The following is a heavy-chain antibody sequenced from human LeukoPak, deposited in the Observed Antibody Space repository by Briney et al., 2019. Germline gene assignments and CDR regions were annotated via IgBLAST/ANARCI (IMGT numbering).Heavy chain of an antibody. J-gene: IGHJ6*03. Sequence: SVKVSCKASGGTFSSYAISWVRQAPGQGLEWMGGIIPIFGTANYAQKFQRRVTMTRNTSISTAYMELSSLRSEDTAVYYCARGLSNFYYYYYYMDVWGKGTTVTISS. V-gene: IGHV1-69*05. D-gene: IGHD1-7*01. CDR2: IIPIFGTA. CDR1: GGTFSSYA. CDR3: ARGLSNFYYYYYYMDV.